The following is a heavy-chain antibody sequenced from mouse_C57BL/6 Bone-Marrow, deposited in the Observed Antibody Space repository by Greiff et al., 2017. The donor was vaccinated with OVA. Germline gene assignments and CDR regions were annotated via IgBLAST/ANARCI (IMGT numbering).Heavy chain of an antibody. CDR2: IYPGDCDT. CDR3: EATDWYFDV. Sequence: VKLVESGAALVKPGASVKISCKASGYAFSSYWMNWVKQRPGKGLEWIVQIYPGDCDTNYNGKFKGKATLTADKSSSTAYMQLSSLTSEDSAVYFCEATDWYFDVWGTGTTVTVSS. V-gene: IGHV1-80*01. D-gene: IGHD6-1*01. J-gene: IGHJ1*03. CDR1: GYAFSSYW.